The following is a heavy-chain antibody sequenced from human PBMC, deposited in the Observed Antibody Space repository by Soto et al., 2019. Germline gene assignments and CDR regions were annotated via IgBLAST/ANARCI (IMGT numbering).Heavy chain of an antibody. Sequence: QVQLVQSGAEVRKPGSSVKDSCKASGGTFSSYAFNWVRQAPGQGLEWMGSIVPAFGTANYAQRFQGRVTITADDSTTTAYMEMSSLRSEDTAVYYCARDVGASAGYLEHWGQGTLLTVSS. V-gene: IGHV1-69*18. D-gene: IGHD1-26*01. CDR1: GGTFSSYA. CDR2: IVPAFGTA. J-gene: IGHJ1*01. CDR3: ARDVGASAGYLEH.